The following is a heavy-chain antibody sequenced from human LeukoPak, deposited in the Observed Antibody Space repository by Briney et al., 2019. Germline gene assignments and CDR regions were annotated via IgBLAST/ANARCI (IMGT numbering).Heavy chain of an antibody. CDR2: ISSSSSYI. V-gene: IGHV3-21*01. Sequence: GGSLRPSCAASGFTFSSYSMNWVRQAPGKGLEWVSSISSSSSYIYYADSVKGRFTISRDNAKNSLYLQMNSLRAEDTAVYYCARARVISLAAAGPDYWGQGTLVTVSS. CDR1: GFTFSSYS. D-gene: IGHD6-13*01. J-gene: IGHJ4*02. CDR3: ARARVISLAAAGPDY.